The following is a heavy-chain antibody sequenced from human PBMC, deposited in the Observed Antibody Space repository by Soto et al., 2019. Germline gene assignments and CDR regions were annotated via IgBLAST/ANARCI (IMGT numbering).Heavy chain of an antibody. CDR1: GFSFRSYA. CDR3: VRDDRWAFDI. D-gene: IGHD3-22*01. CDR2: ISVGSGSI. V-gene: IGHV3-48*01. Sequence: EEQLVESGGGPVQPGGSLRVSCAASGFSFRSYAMNWVRQAPGKGLEWVSYISVGSGSIFYADSVKGRCTISRDDAKNSLYLQMNTLRGEDTAVYYCVRDDRWAFDIWGQGTMVTVSS. J-gene: IGHJ3*02.